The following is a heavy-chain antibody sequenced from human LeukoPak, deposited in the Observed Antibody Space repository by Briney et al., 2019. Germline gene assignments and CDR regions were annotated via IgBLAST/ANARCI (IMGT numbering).Heavy chain of an antibody. CDR2: MNPNSGNT. Sequence: ASVKVSXKASGCTFTSYDINWVRQATGQGLEWMGWMNPNSGNTGYAQKFQGRVTITRNTSISTAYMELSSLRSEDTAVYYCARTYDFWSGSWFDPWGQGTLVTVSS. D-gene: IGHD3-3*01. J-gene: IGHJ5*02. CDR3: ARTYDFWSGSWFDP. V-gene: IGHV1-8*03. CDR1: GCTFTSYD.